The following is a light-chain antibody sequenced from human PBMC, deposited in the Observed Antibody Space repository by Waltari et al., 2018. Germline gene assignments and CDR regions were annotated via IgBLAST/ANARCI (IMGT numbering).Light chain of an antibody. Sequence: IQLTQSPPFLSASVGDRLTITCRASQGISSYLAWYQQKPGKAPKLLIYAASILQSGVPSRFSGSGSGTEFTLTISSLQPEDFATYYCQHLNNYPFTFGPGTKVDIK. J-gene: IGKJ3*01. CDR1: QGISSY. V-gene: IGKV1-9*01. CDR2: AAS. CDR3: QHLNNYPFT.